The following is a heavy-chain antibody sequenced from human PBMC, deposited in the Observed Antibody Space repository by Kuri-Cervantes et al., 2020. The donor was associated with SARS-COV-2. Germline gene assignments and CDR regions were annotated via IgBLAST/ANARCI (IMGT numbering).Heavy chain of an antibody. CDR2: IYTSGST. CDR3: ARDQYCSGGSCYDNYYYMDV. V-gene: IGHV4-61*10. J-gene: IGHJ6*03. CDR1: GGSISSGSYY. Sequence: SETLSLTCTVSGGSISSGSYYWSWIRQPAGKGLEWIGYIYTSGSTNYNPSLKSRVTISVDTSKNQFSLKLSSVTAADTAVYYCARDQYCSGGSCYDNYYYMDVWGKGTTVTVSS. D-gene: IGHD2-15*01.